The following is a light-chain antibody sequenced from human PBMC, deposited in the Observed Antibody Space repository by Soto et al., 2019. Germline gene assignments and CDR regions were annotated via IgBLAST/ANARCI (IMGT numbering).Light chain of an antibody. CDR2: GAS. CDR1: QSVGSD. Sequence: EIVMTQSPATLSVSPGERATLSCRSSQSVGSDLAWYQQKPGQAPRPLIYGASTRSTGIPARFSGNGSGTQFTLTLSSLQSEDFAVYYCQQYIDWPQTFGQGTKVDIK. V-gene: IGKV3-15*01. CDR3: QQYIDWPQT. J-gene: IGKJ1*01.